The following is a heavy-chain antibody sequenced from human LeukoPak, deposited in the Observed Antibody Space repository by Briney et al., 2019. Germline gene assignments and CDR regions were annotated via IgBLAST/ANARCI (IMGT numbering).Heavy chain of an antibody. D-gene: IGHD6-13*01. J-gene: IGHJ4*02. CDR2: IYYSGTT. CDR1: GGSISSYY. Sequence: PSETLSLTCTVSGGSISSYYWSWIRQPPGKGLEWIGYIYYSGTTNYNPSLKSRVTISVDTSKNQFSLKLSSVTAADTAVYYCARGVYIAAVRYGYWGQGTLVTVSS. V-gene: IGHV4-59*01. CDR3: ARGVYIAAVRYGY.